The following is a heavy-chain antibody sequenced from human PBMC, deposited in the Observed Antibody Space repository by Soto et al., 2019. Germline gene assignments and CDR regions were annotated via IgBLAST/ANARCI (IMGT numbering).Heavy chain of an antibody. J-gene: IGHJ4*02. CDR2: ISYDGSNK. D-gene: IGHD1-7*01. V-gene: IGHV3-30*18. Sequence: GGSLRLSCAASGFTFSSYGMHWVRQAPGKGLEWVAVISYDGSNKYYADSVKGRFTISRDNSKNTLYLQMNSLRAEDTAVYYCAKDVGGTGTTNYWGQGTLVTVSS. CDR3: AKDVGGTGTTNY. CDR1: GFTFSSYG.